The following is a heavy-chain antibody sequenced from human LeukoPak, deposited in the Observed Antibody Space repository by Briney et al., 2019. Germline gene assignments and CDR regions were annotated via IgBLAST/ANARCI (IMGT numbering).Heavy chain of an antibody. V-gene: IGHV7-4-1*02. CDR2: INTNTGNP. Sequence: ASVTVSCTASGYTFTNYAMNWVRPAAGQGLEGMGWINTNTGNPTYAQGFTGRFVFSLDTSVSTAYLQISSLKAEDTAVYYCASEHSSGYPYDAFDIWGQGTMVTVSS. CDR3: ASEHSSGYPYDAFDI. J-gene: IGHJ3*02. CDR1: GYTFTNYA. D-gene: IGHD3-22*01.